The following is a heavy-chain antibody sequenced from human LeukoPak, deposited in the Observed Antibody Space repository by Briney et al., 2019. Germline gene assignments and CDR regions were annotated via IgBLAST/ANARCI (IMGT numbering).Heavy chain of an antibody. V-gene: IGHV3-74*01. CDR3: GSGITEEDSVAIEH. J-gene: IGHJ1*01. Sequence: RPGGSLRLSCAASGFTFSSHWMHWVRQAPGKGLVWVSRVNADESRAIIADSVKGRFTISRDNARDTVYLQMNSLSVEDTAVYFCGSGITEEDSVAIEHWGQGTLVTVSS. CDR1: GFTFSSHW. D-gene: IGHD1-14*01. CDR2: VNADESRA.